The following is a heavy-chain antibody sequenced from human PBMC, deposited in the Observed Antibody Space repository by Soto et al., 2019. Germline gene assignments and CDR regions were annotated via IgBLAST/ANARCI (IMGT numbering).Heavy chain of an antibody. V-gene: IGHV3-66*01. CDR3: ARAPSFFGPTRYYYYYMDV. CDR1: GFTVSSNY. Sequence: GGSLRLSCAASGFTVSSNYMSWVRQAPGKGLEWVSVIYSGGSTYYADSVKGSFTISRDNSKNTLYLQMNSLRAEDTAVYYWARAPSFFGPTRYYYYYMDVWGKGTTVTVSS. J-gene: IGHJ6*03. CDR2: IYSGGST. D-gene: IGHD3-3*01.